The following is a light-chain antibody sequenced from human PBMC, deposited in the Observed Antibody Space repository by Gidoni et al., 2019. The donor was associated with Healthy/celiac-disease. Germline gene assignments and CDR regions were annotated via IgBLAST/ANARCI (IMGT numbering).Light chain of an antibody. Sequence: DIQMTQSPSSLSASVGDRVTITCRASQSISSYLNWYQQNPGKAPKLLIYAASSLQSGVPSRFSGSGSGTDFTLTISSLQSEDFATYYCQQSYSTLVTFGQGTKVEIK. CDR2: AAS. V-gene: IGKV1-39*01. CDR1: QSISSY. CDR3: QQSYSTLVT. J-gene: IGKJ1*01.